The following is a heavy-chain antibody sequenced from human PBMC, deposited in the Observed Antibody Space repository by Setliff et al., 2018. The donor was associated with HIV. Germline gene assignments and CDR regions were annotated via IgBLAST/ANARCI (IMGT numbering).Heavy chain of an antibody. CDR1: GGSVSSPSYY. CDR2: VYNSGIT. CDR3: ARRPPDSYDSNGFRWYHYGMDV. J-gene: IGHJ6*02. V-gene: IGHV4-39*07. D-gene: IGHD3-22*01. Sequence: PSETLSLTCAVSGGSVSSPSYYWGWIRQPPGKGLEWIGSVYNSGITFKNPSLKSRVSISVDRSGNQFSLRAEDTAVYYCARRPPDSYDSNGFRWYHYGMDVWGQGTTVTVSS.